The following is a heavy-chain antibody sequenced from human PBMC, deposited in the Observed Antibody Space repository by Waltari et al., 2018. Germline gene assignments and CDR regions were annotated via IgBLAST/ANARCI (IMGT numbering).Heavy chain of an antibody. CDR1: GGTFSSYA. J-gene: IGHJ4*02. CDR3: ATGIVVDHYFDY. Sequence: VQLVQSGAEVKKPGSSVKVSCKASGGTFSSYAISWVRQAPGQGLEWMGRVDPEDGETIYAEKFQGRVTITADTSTDTAYMELSSLRSEDTAVYYCATGIVVDHYFDYWGQGTLVTVSS. V-gene: IGHV1-69-2*01. D-gene: IGHD2-21*01. CDR2: VDPEDGET.